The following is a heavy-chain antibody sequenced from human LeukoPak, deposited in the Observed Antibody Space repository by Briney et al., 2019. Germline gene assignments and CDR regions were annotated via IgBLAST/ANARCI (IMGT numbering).Heavy chain of an antibody. J-gene: IGHJ4*02. D-gene: IGHD4-17*01. CDR3: AKGYGDYFSAFDY. Sequence: QPGRSLRLSCAASGFTFDDYAMHWVRQAPGKGLEWVSGISWNSGSIGYADSVEGRFTISRDNAKNSLYLQMNSLRAEDTALYYCAKGYGDYFSAFDYWGQGTLVTVSS. CDR2: ISWNSGSI. V-gene: IGHV3-9*01. CDR1: GFTFDDYA.